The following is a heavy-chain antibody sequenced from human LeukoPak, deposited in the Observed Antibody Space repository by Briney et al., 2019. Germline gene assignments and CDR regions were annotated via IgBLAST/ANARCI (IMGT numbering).Heavy chain of an antibody. CDR2: IYPGDSDI. CDR3: ARQEYCSGGGCYTWFDP. D-gene: IGHD2-15*01. CDR1: GYRFSNYW. V-gene: IGHV5-51*01. J-gene: IGHJ5*02. Sequence: GESLKISCKGSGYRFSNYWIDWVRHMPGKGLEWVGMIYPGDSDIIYSPSFQGKVTISADKSISTAYLQWSSLKASDTAMYYCARQEYCSGGGCYTWFDPWGQGTLVTVSS.